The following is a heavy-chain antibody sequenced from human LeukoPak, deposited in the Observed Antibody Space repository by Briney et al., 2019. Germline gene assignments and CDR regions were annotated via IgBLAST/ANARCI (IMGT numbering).Heavy chain of an antibody. CDR2: IYPGDSDT. V-gene: IGHV5-51*01. CDR3: ARRDCSSTSCLYDWFDP. J-gene: IGHJ5*02. D-gene: IGHD2-2*01. Sequence: GESLKISCKGSGYSFTSYWIGWVRQMPGKGLEWMGIIYPGDSDTRYSPSFQGQVTISADKSISTAYLQWSSLKASDTATYYCARRDCSSTSCLYDWFDPWGQGTLVTVSS. CDR1: GYSFTSYW.